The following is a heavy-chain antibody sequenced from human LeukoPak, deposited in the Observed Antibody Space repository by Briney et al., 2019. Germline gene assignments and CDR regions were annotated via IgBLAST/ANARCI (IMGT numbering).Heavy chain of an antibody. Sequence: ASVKVSCKASGYTFPSYFMHWVRQAPGQGLEWMGIINPTGGSTTYAQKFQGRVSMTRDTSTSTVYMELSSLRSDDTAVYYCARTAARRFDYWGQGTLVTVSS. V-gene: IGHV1-46*01. CDR1: GYTFPSYF. J-gene: IGHJ4*02. CDR2: INPTGGST. D-gene: IGHD6-6*01. CDR3: ARTAARRFDY.